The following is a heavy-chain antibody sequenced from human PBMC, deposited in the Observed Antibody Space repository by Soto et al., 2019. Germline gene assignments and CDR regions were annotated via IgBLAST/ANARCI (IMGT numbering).Heavy chain of an antibody. Sequence: ASVKVSCKASGYTFTSYGISWVRQPPGQGLEWMGWISAYNGNTNYAQKLQGRVTMTTDTSTSTAYMELRSLRSDDTAVYYCAREPPRGYCSSTSCYDAFDIWGQGTMVTVSS. CDR2: ISAYNGNT. J-gene: IGHJ3*02. CDR1: GYTFTSYG. CDR3: AREPPRGYCSSTSCYDAFDI. V-gene: IGHV1-18*01. D-gene: IGHD2-2*01.